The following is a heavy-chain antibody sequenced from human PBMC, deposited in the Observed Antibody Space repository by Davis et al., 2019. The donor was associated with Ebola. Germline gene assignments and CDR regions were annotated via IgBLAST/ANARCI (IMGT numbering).Heavy chain of an antibody. CDR2: IYYSGST. J-gene: IGHJ6*02. CDR1: GGSISSSSYN. V-gene: IGHV4-39*07. Sequence: MPSETLSLTCTVSGGSISSSSYNWGWIRQPPGKGLEWIGSIYYSGSTYYNPSLKSRVTISVDTSKNQFSLKLSSVTAADTAVYYCASAPRAYYYGMDVWGQGTTVTVSS. CDR3: ASAPRAYYYGMDV.